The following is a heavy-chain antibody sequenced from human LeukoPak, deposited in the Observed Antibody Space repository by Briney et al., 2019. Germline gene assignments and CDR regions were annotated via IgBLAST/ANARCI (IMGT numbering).Heavy chain of an antibody. CDR2: IKQDGSEK. Sequence: GGSLRLSCAASGFTFSSYWMSWVRQAPGKGLEWVANIKQDGSEKYYVDSVKGRFTISRDNAKNSLYLQMNSLRAEDTAVYYCTKGISTEDYRFFFWGQGALVTVSS. D-gene: IGHD3-16*02. CDR3: TKGISTEDYRFFF. J-gene: IGHJ4*02. V-gene: IGHV3-7*01. CDR1: GFTFSSYW.